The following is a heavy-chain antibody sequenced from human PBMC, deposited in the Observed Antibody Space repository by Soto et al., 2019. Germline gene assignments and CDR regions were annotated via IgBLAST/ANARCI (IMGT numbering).Heavy chain of an antibody. CDR2: INAGNGNT. CDR3: ARDHWGPGSYYDFGMDV. J-gene: IGHJ6*02. Sequence: QVQLVQSGAEVKKPGASVKVSCKASGYTFTSYAMHWVRQAPGQRLEWMGWINAGNGNTKYSPKFQGRVTITRDTSASTAYMELSSLRSEDTAVYYCARDHWGPGSYYDFGMDVWGQGTTVTVSS. V-gene: IGHV1-3*01. CDR1: GYTFTSYA. D-gene: IGHD3-3*01.